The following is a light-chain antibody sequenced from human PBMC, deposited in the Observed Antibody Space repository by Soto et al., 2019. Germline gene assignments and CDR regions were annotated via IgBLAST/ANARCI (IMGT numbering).Light chain of an antibody. Sequence: EIVLTQSPGTLSLSPGDRATLSCEASQSVNNNYLAWYQHKPGQAPRLLLYGASSRATGIPDRFSGSGSGTDVSLTIRRLEHEDCAVEYCQQYDTSLPYTFGGGTKVEIK. V-gene: IGKV3-20*01. CDR1: QSVNNNY. CDR2: GAS. J-gene: IGKJ4*01. CDR3: QQYDTSLPYT.